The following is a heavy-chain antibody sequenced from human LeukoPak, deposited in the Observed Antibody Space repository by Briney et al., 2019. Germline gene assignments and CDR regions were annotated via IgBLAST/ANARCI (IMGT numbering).Heavy chain of an antibody. V-gene: IGHV3-23*01. D-gene: IGHD2/OR15-2a*01. CDR2: ISGSGVTT. CDR1: GFTFSSYA. J-gene: IGHJ4*02. CDR3: AKDSPYGGSFYYIDY. Sequence: GGSLRLSCVASGFTFSSYAMSWVRQAPGKGLEWVSAISGSGVTTHYAGSVKGRFSISRDNSKNTLYLQMNSLRAEDTALYYCAKDSPYGGSFYYIDYWGQGTLVTVSS.